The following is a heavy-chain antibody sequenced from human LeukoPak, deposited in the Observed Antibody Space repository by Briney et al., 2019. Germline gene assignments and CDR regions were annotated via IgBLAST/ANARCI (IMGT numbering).Heavy chain of an antibody. J-gene: IGHJ4*02. CDR2: ISGSGGST. CDR3: AKPSPGIVVVPAATHFDY. D-gene: IGHD2-2*01. V-gene: IGHV3-23*01. CDR1: GFTFSCYA. Sequence: GGSLRLSCAASGFTFSCYAMSWVRQAPGKGLEWVSAISGSGGSTYYADSVKGRFTISRDNSKNTLYLQMNSLRAEDTAVYYCAKPSPGIVVVPAATHFDYWGQGTLVTVSS.